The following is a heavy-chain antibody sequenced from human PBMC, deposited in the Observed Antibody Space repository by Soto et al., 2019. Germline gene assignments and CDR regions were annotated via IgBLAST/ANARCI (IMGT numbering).Heavy chain of an antibody. CDR3: VAGQYFFDY. D-gene: IGHD6-19*01. J-gene: IGHJ4*02. CDR2: ISHDGSNK. CDR1: GFSFRSYG. V-gene: IGHV3-30*03. Sequence: GGSHRLSSAASGFSFRSYGMQWVRQAPGKGLEWVAVISHDGSNKYYADSVKDRFTISRDNSKKTLYLQMNSLRADDTAVYYCVAGQYFFDYCGQGTLVTVSS.